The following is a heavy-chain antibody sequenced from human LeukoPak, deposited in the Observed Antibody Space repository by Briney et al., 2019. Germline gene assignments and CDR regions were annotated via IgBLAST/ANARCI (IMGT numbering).Heavy chain of an antibody. CDR1: GYTFTGYY. CDR2: INPNSGGT. CDR3: ARHLTDYYDSSGYYYNY. J-gene: IGHJ4*02. V-gene: IGHV1-2*02. Sequence: ASXKVSCKASGYTFTGYYMHWVRQAPGQGVEWMGWINPNSGGTNYVQKFQGSVTMPRDTSISTAYIELSRLRSDDTAVYYCARHLTDYYDSSGYYYNYWGQGTLVTVSS. D-gene: IGHD3-22*01.